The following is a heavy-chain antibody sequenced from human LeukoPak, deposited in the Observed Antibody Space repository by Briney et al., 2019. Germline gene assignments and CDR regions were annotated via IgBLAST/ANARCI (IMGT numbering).Heavy chain of an antibody. CDR2: ISGSGGST. CDR1: GFTFSSYT. V-gene: IGHV3-23*01. Sequence: HAGGSLRLSCAASGFTFSSYTMNWVRQAPGKGLESVSAISGSGGSTYYADSVKGRFTISRDNSKNTLYLQMNSLRAEDTAVYYCAKDLIQTIVGATLDDYWGQGTLVTVSS. J-gene: IGHJ4*02. CDR3: AKDLIQTIVGATLDDY. D-gene: IGHD1-26*01.